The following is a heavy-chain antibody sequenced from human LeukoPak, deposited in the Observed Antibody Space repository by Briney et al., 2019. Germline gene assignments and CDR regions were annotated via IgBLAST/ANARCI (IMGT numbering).Heavy chain of an antibody. CDR2: IIPILGIA. V-gene: IGHV1-69*02. CDR1: GGTFSSYT. Sequence: SVKVSCKASGGTFSSYTISWVRQAPGQGLEWMGRIIPILGIANYAQKFQGRVTITADKSTSTAYMELSSLRSEDTAVYYCARYPGIAVAGYYFDYWGQGTLVTDSS. D-gene: IGHD6-19*01. CDR3: ARYPGIAVAGYYFDY. J-gene: IGHJ4*02.